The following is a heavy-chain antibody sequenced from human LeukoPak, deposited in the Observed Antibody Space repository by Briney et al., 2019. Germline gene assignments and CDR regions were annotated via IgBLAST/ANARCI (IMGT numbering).Heavy chain of an antibody. J-gene: IGHJ3*02. CDR1: GGSFSGYY. D-gene: IGHD2-2*01. CDR2: IYHSGST. V-gene: IGHV4-34*01. Sequence: PSETLSLTCAVYGGSFSGYYWSWIRQPPGKGLEWIGEIYHSGSTNYNPSLKSRVTISVDKSKNQFSLKLSSVTAADTAVYYCARAITSTSSHDAFDIWGQGTMVTVSS. CDR3: ARAITSTSSHDAFDI.